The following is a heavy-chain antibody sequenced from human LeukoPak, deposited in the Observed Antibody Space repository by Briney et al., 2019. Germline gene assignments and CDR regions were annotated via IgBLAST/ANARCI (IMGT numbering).Heavy chain of an antibody. V-gene: IGHV1-69*13. CDR2: IIPIFGRA. D-gene: IGHD3-22*01. J-gene: IGHJ3*02. CDR1: GGTFSNYA. CDR3: ARDRFPEYYYDSSGYRAFDI. Sequence: EASVKVSCKASGGTFSNYAINWVRQAPGQGLEWMGEIIPIFGRANYAQKFQGRVTITADESTSTAYMELSSLRSEDTAVYYCARDRFPEYYYDSSGYRAFDIWGQGTMVTVSS.